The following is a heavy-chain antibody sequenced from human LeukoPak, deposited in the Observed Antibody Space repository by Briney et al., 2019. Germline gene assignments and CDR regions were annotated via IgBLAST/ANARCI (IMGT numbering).Heavy chain of an antibody. CDR3: AIDPNWGTHS. CDR1: GFTFSSSA. V-gene: IGHV3-23*01. J-gene: IGHJ4*02. CDR2: ISNNGGYT. Sequence: PGGSLRLSCAASGFTFSSSAMSWVRQAPGKGLEWVSAISNNGGYTYYADSVQGRFTISRDNSKNALYLQMNSLRVEDTAVYYCAIDPNWGTHSWGQGVLVTVSS. D-gene: IGHD7-27*01.